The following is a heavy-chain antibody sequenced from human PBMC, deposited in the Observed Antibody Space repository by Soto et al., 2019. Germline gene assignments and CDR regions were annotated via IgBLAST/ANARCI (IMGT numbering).Heavy chain of an antibody. D-gene: IGHD3-3*01. CDR1: GFTFSSYG. CDR3: AKYGRVFTIFGVAPEGYGAFDI. Sequence: GGSLRLSCAASGFTFSSYGMHWVRQAPGKGLEWVAVISYDGSNKYYADTVKGRFTISRDNSKNTLYLQMNSLRAEDTAVYYCAKYGRVFTIFGVAPEGYGAFDIWGQGTMVTVSS. J-gene: IGHJ3*02. V-gene: IGHV3-30*18. CDR2: ISYDGSNK.